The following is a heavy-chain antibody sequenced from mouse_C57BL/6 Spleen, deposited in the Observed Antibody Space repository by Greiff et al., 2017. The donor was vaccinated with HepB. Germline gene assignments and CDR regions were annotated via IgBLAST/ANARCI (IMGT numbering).Heavy chain of an antibody. J-gene: IGHJ1*03. CDR3: ARFITTVEGYFDV. CDR2: IYPGVGDT. CDR1: GYAFSSSW. Sequence: VQLQQSGPELVKPGASVKISCKASGYAFSSSWMNWVKQRPGKGLEWIGRIYPGVGDTNYNGKFKGKATLTADKSSSTAYMQLSSLTSEDSAVYFCARFITTVEGYFDVWGTGTAVTVSS. D-gene: IGHD1-1*01. V-gene: IGHV1-82*01.